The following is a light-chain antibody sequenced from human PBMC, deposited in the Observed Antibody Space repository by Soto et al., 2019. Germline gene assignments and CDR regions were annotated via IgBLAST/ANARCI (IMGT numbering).Light chain of an antibody. CDR3: SSYTTSSTRV. V-gene: IGLV2-14*01. Sequence: QAVLAPPASVPGSAGQSISISCTRSSSDIGIYKYVSWHQQHPGKVPKLIIYEVSNRPSGVSNRFSGSKSGHTASLTISGLQADHEADYYCSSYTTSSTRVFGTGTKVTVL. CDR1: SSDIGIYKY. CDR2: EVS. J-gene: IGLJ1*01.